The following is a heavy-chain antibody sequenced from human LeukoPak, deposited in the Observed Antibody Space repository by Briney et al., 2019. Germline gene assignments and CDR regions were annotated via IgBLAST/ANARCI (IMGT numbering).Heavy chain of an antibody. CDR3: AREVTYYYGSGSYIFDY. V-gene: IGHV4-34*01. CDR2: INHSGST. J-gene: IGHJ4*02. Sequence: PGGSLRLSCAASGFTFSSYWMSWIRQPPGKGLEWIGEINHSGSTNYNPSLKSRVTISVDTSKNQFSLKLSSVTAADTAVYYCAREVTYYYGSGSYIFDYWGQGTLVTVSS. CDR1: GFTFSSYW. D-gene: IGHD3-10*01.